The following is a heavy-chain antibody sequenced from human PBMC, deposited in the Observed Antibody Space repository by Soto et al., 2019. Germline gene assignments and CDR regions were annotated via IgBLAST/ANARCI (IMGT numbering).Heavy chain of an antibody. V-gene: IGHV3-21*01. D-gene: IGHD6-13*01. CDR1: GFTFISYS. CDR3: ARDRQSTPWYAADY. J-gene: IGHJ4*02. CDR2: ISGSGGYI. Sequence: SXRLSCEVSGFTFISYSMNWVRQAPGKGLEWVSSISGSGGYIYYADSVKGRFTISRDNAKNSLYLQMTSLRDEDTALYYCARDRQSTPWYAADYWGQGSLVTVSS.